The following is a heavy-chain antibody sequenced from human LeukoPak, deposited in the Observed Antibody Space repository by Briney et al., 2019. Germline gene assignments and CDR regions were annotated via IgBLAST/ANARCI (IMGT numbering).Heavy chain of an antibody. CDR3: ARGLPYSGYDLRDYYYYGMDV. Sequence: SETLSLTCAVYGGSFSGYYWSWIRQPPGKGLEWIGEINHSGGTNYNPSLKSRVTISVDTSKNQFSLKLSSVTAADTAVYYCARGLPYSGYDLRDYYYYGMDVWGQGTTVTVSS. CDR2: INHSGGT. V-gene: IGHV4-34*01. J-gene: IGHJ6*02. CDR1: GGSFSGYY. D-gene: IGHD5-12*01.